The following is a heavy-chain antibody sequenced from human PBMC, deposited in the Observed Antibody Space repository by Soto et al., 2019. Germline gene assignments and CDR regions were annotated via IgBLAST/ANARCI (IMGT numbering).Heavy chain of an antibody. Sequence: ASVKVSCKASGYTFTTYYMHWVRQAPGQGLEWMGVINPSGGSTSYAQKFQGRVTMTRDTSTSTVYMELSSLRSEDTAVYYCARVYPSDTRYGYVGNNWFDPWGQGTLVTVSS. CDR1: GYTFTTYY. D-gene: IGHD5-18*01. J-gene: IGHJ5*02. CDR3: ARVYPSDTRYGYVGNNWFDP. V-gene: IGHV1-46*03. CDR2: INPSGGST.